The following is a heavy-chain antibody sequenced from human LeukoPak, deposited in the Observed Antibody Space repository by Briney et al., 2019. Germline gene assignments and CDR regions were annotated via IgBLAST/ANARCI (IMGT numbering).Heavy chain of an antibody. D-gene: IGHD3-3*01. CDR1: GGTLNGHY. V-gene: IGHV4-34*08. J-gene: IGHJ5*02. CDR2: GSESGGT. CDR3: AKNGQSGFSFDP. Sequence: PSETLSLTCAVYGGTLNGHYWSWIRQPPGKGLEWIGEGSESGGTKFNPSLKSRVTISADTSKNQFSLKLNSVTAADTAVYYCAKNGQSGFSFDPWGQGTLVTVSS.